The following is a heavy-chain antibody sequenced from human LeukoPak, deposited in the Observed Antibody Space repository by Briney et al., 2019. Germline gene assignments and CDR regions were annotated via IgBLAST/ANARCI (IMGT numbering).Heavy chain of an antibody. CDR2: IYYSGST. D-gene: IGHD1-7*01. CDR3: ARHDWNYVVGNFDY. V-gene: IGHV4-39*01. CDR1: GGSIGSSSYY. Sequence: SETLSLTCAVSGGSIGSSSYYWGWIRQPPGKGLEWIGSIYYSGSTYYNPSLKSRVTISVDTSKNQFSLKLSSVTAADTAVYYCARHDWNYVVGNFDYWGQGTLVTVSS. J-gene: IGHJ4*02.